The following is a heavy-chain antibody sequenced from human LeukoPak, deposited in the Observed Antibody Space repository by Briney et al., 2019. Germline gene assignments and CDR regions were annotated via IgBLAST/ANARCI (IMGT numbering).Heavy chain of an antibody. Sequence: PSQTLSLTCTVSGGSISSSSYYWGWIRQPPGKGLEWIGSIYYSGSTYYNPSLKSRVTISVDTSKNQFSLKLSSVTAADTAVYYCARREGRPGPLTRDLGLLGGMGIDYWGQGTLVTVSS. D-gene: IGHD3-3*02. CDR2: IYYSGST. CDR3: ARREGRPGPLTRDLGLLGGMGIDY. CDR1: GGSISSSSYY. J-gene: IGHJ4*02. V-gene: IGHV4-39*01.